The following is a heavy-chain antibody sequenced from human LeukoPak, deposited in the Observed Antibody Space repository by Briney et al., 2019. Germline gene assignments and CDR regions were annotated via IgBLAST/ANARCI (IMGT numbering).Heavy chain of an antibody. CDR1: GGTFSSYA. V-gene: IGHV1-69*05. Sequence: GASVKVSCKASGGTFSSYAISWVRQAPGQGLEWMGGIIPIFGTASYAQKFQGRVTMTRDTSTSTVYMELSSLRSEDTAVYYCARDLVPPDYDSSGYFGYWGQGTLVTVSS. CDR2: IIPIFGTA. J-gene: IGHJ4*02. D-gene: IGHD3-22*01. CDR3: ARDLVPPDYDSSGYFGY.